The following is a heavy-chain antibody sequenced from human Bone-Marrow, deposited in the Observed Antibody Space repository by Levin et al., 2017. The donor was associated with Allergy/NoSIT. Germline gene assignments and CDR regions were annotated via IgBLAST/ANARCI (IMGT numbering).Heavy chain of an antibody. CDR1: GGSISSGGYS. D-gene: IGHD4-17*01. V-gene: IGHV4-30-2*01. CDR3: ARGGMTTVTTEFRYYYDGMDV. Sequence: SETLSLTCAVSGGSISSGGYSWSWIRQPPGKGLEWIGYIYHSGSTYYNPSLKSRVTISVDRSKNQFSLKLSSVTAADTAVYYCARGGMTTVTTEFRYYYDGMDVWGQGTTVTVSS. CDR2: IYHSGST. J-gene: IGHJ6*02.